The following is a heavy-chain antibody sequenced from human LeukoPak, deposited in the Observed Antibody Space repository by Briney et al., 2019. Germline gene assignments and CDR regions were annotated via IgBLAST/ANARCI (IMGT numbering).Heavy chain of an antibody. D-gene: IGHD7-27*01. CDR3: ARSKLGPFDY. J-gene: IGHJ4*02. Sequence: SETLSLTCTVSGGSVSSGSYYWSWIRQPPGKGLEWIGYIYYSGSTNYNPSLKSRVTISVDTSKNQFSLKLGSVTAADTAVYYCARSKLGPFDYWGQGTLVTVSS. CDR2: IYYSGST. V-gene: IGHV4-61*01. CDR1: GGSVSSGSYY.